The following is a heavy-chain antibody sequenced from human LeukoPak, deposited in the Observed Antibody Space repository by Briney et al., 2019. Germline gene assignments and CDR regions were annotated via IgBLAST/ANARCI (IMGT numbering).Heavy chain of an antibody. CDR2: ISSSGSTI. D-gene: IGHD3-3*01. CDR1: GFTFSDYY. Sequence: GGSLRLSCAAPGFTFSDYYMSWIRQAPGKGLEWVSYISSSGSTIYYADSVKGRFTISRDNAKNPLYLQMNSLRAEDTAVYYCARESGSFLEWGEHDAFDIWGQGTMVTVSS. CDR3: ARESGSFLEWGEHDAFDI. V-gene: IGHV3-11*01. J-gene: IGHJ3*02.